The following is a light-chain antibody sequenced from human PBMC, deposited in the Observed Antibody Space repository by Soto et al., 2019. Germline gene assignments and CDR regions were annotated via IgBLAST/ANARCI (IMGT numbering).Light chain of an antibody. CDR3: QHYSTVWA. V-gene: IGKV1-5*01. CDR2: DAS. CDR1: QSISSW. Sequence: DIQMTQSPSTLSASLLDRVTITCRASQSISSWLAWYQQKPGKAPNLLIYDASTLESGVPSRFSGSGSGTEFTLTISSLQPDDFATYYCQHYSTVWAFGQGTKVDIK. J-gene: IGKJ1*01.